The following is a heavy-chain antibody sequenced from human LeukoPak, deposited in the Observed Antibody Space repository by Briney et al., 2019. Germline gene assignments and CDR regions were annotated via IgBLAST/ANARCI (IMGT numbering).Heavy chain of an antibody. J-gene: IGHJ6*03. V-gene: IGHV3-23*01. Sequence: GGSLRLSCAASGFTFSSYAMSWVRQAPGKGLEWVSAISGSGGSTYYADSVKGRFTISRDNSKNTLYLQMNSLRAEDTAVYYCAKKVTPGSHSPPYYMDVWGKGTTVTVSS. CDR3: AKKVTPGSHSPPYYMDV. CDR1: GFTFSSYA. CDR2: ISGSGGST. D-gene: IGHD3-10*01.